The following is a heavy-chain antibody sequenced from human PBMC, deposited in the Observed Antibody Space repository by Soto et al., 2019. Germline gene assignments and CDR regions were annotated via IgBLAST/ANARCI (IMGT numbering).Heavy chain of an antibody. CDR1: GFPFSSYA. CDR3: AKGGYYSLFDI. J-gene: IGHJ3*02. V-gene: IGHV3-23*01. CDR2: ISGSGSRT. D-gene: IGHD3-16*01. Sequence: EMQLLESGGGLVQPGGSLRLSCVASGFPFSSYAMSWVRQTPGKGLEWVSGISGSGSRTYYADSVKGRFTISRDNSNNTLSLQMHILRVKDTAVYFCAKGGYYSLFDIWGQGTMITVSA.